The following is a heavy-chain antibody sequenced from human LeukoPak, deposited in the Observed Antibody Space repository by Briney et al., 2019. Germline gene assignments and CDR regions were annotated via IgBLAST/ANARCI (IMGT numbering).Heavy chain of an antibody. D-gene: IGHD2-2*01. CDR1: GYSFTSYW. V-gene: IGHV5-51*01. Sequence: GESLKISCKGSGYSFTSYWIGWVRQMPGKGLEWMGIIYPGDSDTRYSPSFQGQVTISADKSISTAYLQWSSLKASDTAMYYCATRGPYCSSTSCRIFDYWGQGTLVTVSS. CDR2: IYPGDSDT. CDR3: ATRGPYCSSTSCRIFDY. J-gene: IGHJ4*02.